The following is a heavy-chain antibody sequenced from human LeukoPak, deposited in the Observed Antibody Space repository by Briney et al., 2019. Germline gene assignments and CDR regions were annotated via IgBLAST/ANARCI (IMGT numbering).Heavy chain of an antibody. Sequence: SGGSLILSCAASGFTFSDYYMSWVRQAPGKGLEWVSYISTSSSYTNYADSVKGRFTISRDNSKNSLYLQMNSLRAEDTAVYNCARRYCISTSCLDYNYYGMDVWGQGTTVTVSS. D-gene: IGHD2-2*01. V-gene: IGHV3-11*03. J-gene: IGHJ6*02. CDR2: ISTSSSYT. CDR3: ARRYCISTSCLDYNYYGMDV. CDR1: GFTFSDYY.